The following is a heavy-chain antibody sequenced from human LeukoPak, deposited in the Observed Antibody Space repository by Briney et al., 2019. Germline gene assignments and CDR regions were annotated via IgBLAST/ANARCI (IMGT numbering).Heavy chain of an antibody. Sequence: PSETLSLTCTVSDGSISSYYWSWIRQPPGKGLELIGYIYYSGSTNYNPSLKGRVTISIDTSKNQFSLKLSSVTAADTAVYYCARDRYRYFDYWGQGTLVTVSS. V-gene: IGHV4-59*01. CDR3: ARDRYRYFDY. CDR1: DGSISSYY. D-gene: IGHD1-26*01. J-gene: IGHJ4*02. CDR2: IYYSGST.